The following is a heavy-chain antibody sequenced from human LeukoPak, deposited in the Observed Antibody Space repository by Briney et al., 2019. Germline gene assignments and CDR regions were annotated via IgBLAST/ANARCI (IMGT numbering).Heavy chain of an antibody. CDR3: ARGVEMATFSDHWYFDL. V-gene: IGHV1-69*05. Sequence: SVKVPCKASGGTFSSYAISWVRQAPGQGPEWMGGIIPIFGTANYAQKFQGRVTITTDESTSTAYMELSSLRSEDTAVYYCARGVEMATFSDHWYFDLWGRGTLVTVSS. CDR2: IIPIFGTA. CDR1: GGTFSSYA. D-gene: IGHD5-24*01. J-gene: IGHJ2*01.